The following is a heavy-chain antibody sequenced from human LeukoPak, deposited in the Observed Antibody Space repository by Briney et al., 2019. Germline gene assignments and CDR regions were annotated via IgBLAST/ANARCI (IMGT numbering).Heavy chain of an antibody. D-gene: IGHD4-17*01. J-gene: IGHJ2*01. V-gene: IGHV3-23*01. Sequence: GGSLRLSCAASGFTFSSYAMSWVRQAPGKGLEWVSAISGSGGSTYYADSVKGRFTISRDNSKNTLYLQMNSLRAEDTAVYYCAKCVSDYGDDVSDWYFDLWGRGTLITVSA. CDR3: AKCVSDYGDDVSDWYFDL. CDR2: ISGSGGST. CDR1: GFTFSSYA.